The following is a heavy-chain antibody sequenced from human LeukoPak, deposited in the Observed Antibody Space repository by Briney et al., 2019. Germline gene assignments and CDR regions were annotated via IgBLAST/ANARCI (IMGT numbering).Heavy chain of an antibody. CDR2: INHSGST. CDR1: GGSSSGYY. V-gene: IGHV4-34*01. CDR3: ARRLLGYCSGGSCYSGYFQH. D-gene: IGHD2-15*01. Sequence: SETLSLTCAVYGGSSSGYYWSWIRQPPGKGLEWIGEINHSGSTNSNPSLKSRVTISVGTSKNQFSLKLSSVTAADTAVYYCARRLLGYCSGGSCYSGYFQHWGQGALVTVSS. J-gene: IGHJ1*01.